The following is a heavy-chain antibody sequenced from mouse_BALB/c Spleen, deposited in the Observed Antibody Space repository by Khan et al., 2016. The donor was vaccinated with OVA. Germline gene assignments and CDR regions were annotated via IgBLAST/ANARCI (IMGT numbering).Heavy chain of an antibody. V-gene: IGHV1S132*01. CDR1: GYTFTSYW. J-gene: IGHJ3*01. CDR3: ARGYFGNYEFVY. Sequence: QVQLQQSGAELVKPGASVKLSCKTSGYTFTSYWIQWVKQRPGQGLGWIGQIFPGTGTTYYNENFKGKATLTVATSANTAYMQFSSLTSEDSAVDFCARGYFGNYEFVYWGQGTLVTVSP. D-gene: IGHD2-1*01. CDR2: IFPGTGTT.